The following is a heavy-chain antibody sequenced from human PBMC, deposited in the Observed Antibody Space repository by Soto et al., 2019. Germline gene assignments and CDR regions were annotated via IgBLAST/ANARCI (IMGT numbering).Heavy chain of an antibody. J-gene: IGHJ3*02. CDR2: INHNGNN. Sequence: KPSETLSLTCVVSGGSFSTYYYSWIRHSPGKGLEWIGEINHNGNNNYSPSLKSRVTMSLDTSKNQFSSKLTSVTAADTAVYYCARGGSNDWQVAFDIWGQGTMVTVSS. CDR3: ARGGSNDWQVAFDI. CDR1: GGSFSTYY. V-gene: IGHV4-34*01. D-gene: IGHD3-9*01.